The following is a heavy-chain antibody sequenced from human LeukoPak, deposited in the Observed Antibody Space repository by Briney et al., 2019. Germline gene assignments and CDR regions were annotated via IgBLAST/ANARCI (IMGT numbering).Heavy chain of an antibody. D-gene: IGHD2-8*01. CDR1: GGSISSYY. J-gene: IGHJ6*03. V-gene: IGHV4-59*01. Sequence: SETLSLTCTVSGGSISSYYWSWVRQPPGKGLEWIGYIYYSGSTNYNPSLKSRVTISVDTSKNQFSLKLSSVTAADTAVYYCARDPWSYYYMDVWGKGTTVTVSS. CDR3: ARDPWSYYYMDV. CDR2: IYYSGST.